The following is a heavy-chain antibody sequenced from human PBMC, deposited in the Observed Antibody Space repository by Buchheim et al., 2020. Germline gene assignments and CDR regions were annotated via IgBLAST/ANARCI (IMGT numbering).Heavy chain of an antibody. J-gene: IGHJ6*02. CDR3: VRDHTVNIYSYNGLDV. CDR1: GGSISSANYY. CDR2: TYYSGST. Sequence: QVQLQESGPGLLKPSQTLSLTCTVSGGSISSANYYWSWIRQPPGKGLEWIGYTYYSGSTNYNPSLKSRVTISVDTSKNQFSLQLSAVTAADTAVYYCVRDHTVNIYSYNGLDVWGQGTT. D-gene: IGHD4-17*01. V-gene: IGHV4-30-4*01.